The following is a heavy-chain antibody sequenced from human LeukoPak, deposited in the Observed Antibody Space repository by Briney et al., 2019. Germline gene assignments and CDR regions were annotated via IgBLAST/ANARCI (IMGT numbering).Heavy chain of an antibody. CDR2: INSDGSGT. V-gene: IGHV3-74*01. Sequence: GGSLRLSCAASGFTFSSYWMHWVRQAPVKGLVWVSRINSDGSGTSYADSVKGRFTISRDNAKNTLYLQMNSLRAEDTAVYYCATGCGHAIDIWGQGTMVTVSS. CDR3: ATGCGHAIDI. CDR1: GFTFSSYW. J-gene: IGHJ3*02. D-gene: IGHD2-21*01.